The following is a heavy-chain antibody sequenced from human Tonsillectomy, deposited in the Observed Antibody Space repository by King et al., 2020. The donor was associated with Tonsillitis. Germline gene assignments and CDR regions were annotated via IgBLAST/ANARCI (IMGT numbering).Heavy chain of an antibody. CDR3: ARVSSSSPLD. V-gene: IGHV3-21*01. CDR1: GFTFSSYS. D-gene: IGHD6-13*01. J-gene: IGHJ4*02. Sequence: VQLVESGGGLVKPGGSLRLSCAASGFTFSSYSMNWVRQAPGKGLEWVSSISSSSSYKYYADSVKGRFTISRDNAKNSLYLQMNSLRAEDTAVYYCARVSSSSPLDWGQGTLVTVSS. CDR2: ISSSSSYK.